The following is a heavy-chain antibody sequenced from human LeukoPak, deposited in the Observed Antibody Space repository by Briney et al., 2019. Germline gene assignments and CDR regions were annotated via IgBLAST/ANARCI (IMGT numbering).Heavy chain of an antibody. CDR2: ISAYNGNT. CDR1: GYTFTSYV. D-gene: IGHD3-22*01. Sequence: ASVKVSCKASGYTFTSYVISWVRQAPGQGLEWMGWISAYNGNTNYAQKLQGRVTMTTDTSTSTAYMELRSLRSDDTAVYYCARDSWRYYYDSSGYYQQNFDYWGQGTLVTVSS. V-gene: IGHV1-18*01. CDR3: ARDSWRYYYDSSGYYQQNFDY. J-gene: IGHJ4*02.